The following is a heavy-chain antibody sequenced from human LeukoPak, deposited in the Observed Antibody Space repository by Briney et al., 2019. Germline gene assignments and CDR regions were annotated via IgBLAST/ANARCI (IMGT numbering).Heavy chain of an antibody. J-gene: IGHJ4*02. CDR3: ARQPLYSSGYFDY. D-gene: IGHD3-22*01. CDR2: IYYSGST. CDR1: GGSISSSSYY. V-gene: IGHV4-39*01. Sequence: SSETLSLTCTVSGGSISSSSYYWGWIRQPPGKGLEWIGSIYYSGSTYYNPSLKSRVSISVDTSRNQFSLKLSSVTAADTAVYYCARQPLYSSGYFDYWGQGTLVTVSS.